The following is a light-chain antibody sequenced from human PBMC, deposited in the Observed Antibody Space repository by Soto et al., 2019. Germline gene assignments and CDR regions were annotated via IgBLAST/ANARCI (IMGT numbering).Light chain of an antibody. Sequence: QSALTQPPSASGSPGQSVTISCTGTSSDVGGYNYVSWYQPHPGKAPKLMIYEVSKRPSGVPDRFSGSKSGNTASLTVSGIQAEDEADDYCSSYAGSNNVVFGGGTKLTVL. CDR1: SSDVGGYNY. CDR3: SSYAGSNNVV. J-gene: IGLJ2*01. CDR2: EVS. V-gene: IGLV2-8*01.